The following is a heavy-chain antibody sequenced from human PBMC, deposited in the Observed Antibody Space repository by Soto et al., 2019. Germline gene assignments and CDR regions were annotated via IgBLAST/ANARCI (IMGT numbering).Heavy chain of an antibody. CDR1: GGSFGCLS. V-gene: IGHV4-34*10. J-gene: IGHJ4*02. Sequence: SETLSLTCAVYGGSFGCLSWNWIRQSPGKKLEWIGEIDYRGNTNYNPSLRSRVTLSVDASKNQFSLNVRSVTAADAANYYCARSRKSGDHSLGLDYWGRGTLVTVSS. D-gene: IGHD2-21*01. CDR2: IDYRGNT. CDR3: ARSRKSGDHSLGLDY.